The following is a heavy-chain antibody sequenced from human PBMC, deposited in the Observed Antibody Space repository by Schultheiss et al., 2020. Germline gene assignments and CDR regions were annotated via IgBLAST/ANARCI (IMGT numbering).Heavy chain of an antibody. CDR1: GGSISSSSYY. V-gene: IGHV4-39*01. Sequence: SETLSLTCTVSGGSISSSSYYWGWIRQHPGKGLEWIGYIYYSGSAYYNPSLKSRVTISVDTSKNQFSLKLSSVTAADTAVYYCARWTAAGYFQHWGQGTLVTVSS. J-gene: IGHJ1*01. CDR2: IYYSGSA. CDR3: ARWTAAGYFQH. D-gene: IGHD6-13*01.